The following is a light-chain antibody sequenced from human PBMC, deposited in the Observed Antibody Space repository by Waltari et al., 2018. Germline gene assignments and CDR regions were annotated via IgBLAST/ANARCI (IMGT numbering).Light chain of an antibody. J-gene: IGLJ3*02. CDR2: DTN. CDR1: TRAVTVTSGHF. CDR3: LLAYGSVRV. V-gene: IGLV7-46*01. Sequence: QAVVTQEPSLTVSPGGTVTLTCGSSTRAVTVTSGHFPYWFQQKPGQVPRTLIYDTNNKHSWTPARFSGSLLGGKAALTLSGAQPEDEADYYCLLAYGSVRVFGGGTKLAVL.